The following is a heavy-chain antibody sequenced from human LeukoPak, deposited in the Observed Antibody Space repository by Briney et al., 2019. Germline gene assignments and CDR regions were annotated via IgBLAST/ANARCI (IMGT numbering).Heavy chain of an antibody. CDR1: GFTFSSYA. Sequence: PGGSLRLSCAASGFTFSSYAMSWVRQAPGKGLEWVSAISGSGGSTYYADSVKGRFTISRDNAKNSLYLQMNSLRAEDTAVYYCARDGSPGTTTGLDWFDPWGQGTLVTVSS. V-gene: IGHV3-23*01. CDR3: ARDGSPGTTTGLDWFDP. J-gene: IGHJ5*02. D-gene: IGHD1-26*01. CDR2: ISGSGGST.